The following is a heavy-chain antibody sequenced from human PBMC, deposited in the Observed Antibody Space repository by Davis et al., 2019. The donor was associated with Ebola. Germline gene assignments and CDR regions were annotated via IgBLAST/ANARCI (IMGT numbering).Heavy chain of an antibody. CDR3: ASPGPVGGSYLHY. V-gene: IGHV1-46*01. CDR2: INPSGGST. CDR1: GYTFTSYY. D-gene: IGHD1-26*01. J-gene: IGHJ4*02. Sequence: ASVKVSCKASGYTFTSYYMHWVRQAPGHGLEWMGIINPSGGSTSYAQKFQGRVTMTRDTSTSTVYMELSSLRSEDTAVYYCASPGPVGGSYLHYWCQGTLVTVSS.